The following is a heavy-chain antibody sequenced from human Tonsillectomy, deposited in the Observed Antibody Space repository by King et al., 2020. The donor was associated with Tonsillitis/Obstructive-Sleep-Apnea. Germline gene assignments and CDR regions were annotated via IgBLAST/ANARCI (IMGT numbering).Heavy chain of an antibody. J-gene: IGHJ6*02. CDR1: GGSFSGYY. CDR2: INDSGGT. CDR3: ARGPYSYYAMDV. Sequence: VQLQQWGAGLLKPSETLSLTCAVYGGSFSGYYWNWIRQPPGKGLEWIGEINDSGGTIYNPSLKSRVTISLDTSKNQFSLNLRSVTAADTAVYYCARGPYSYYAMDVWGQGTTVTVSS. D-gene: IGHD1-1*01. V-gene: IGHV4-34*01.